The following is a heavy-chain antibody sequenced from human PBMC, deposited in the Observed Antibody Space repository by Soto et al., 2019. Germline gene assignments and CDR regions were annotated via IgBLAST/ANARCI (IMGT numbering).Heavy chain of an antibody. V-gene: IGHV3-30*18. CDR1: GFTFSDYG. Sequence: GGSLRLSCAVSGFTFSDYGMHWVRQAPGKGLEWVAVMSYAGTYKYYADSVKGRFTISRDLSGNTLFLQMNSLRLMATAEYFGAKEMYPRTVLDSISPWVDYWGQGTLVTVSS. J-gene: IGHJ4*02. CDR2: MSYAGTYK. D-gene: IGHD6-6*01. CDR3: AKEMYPRTVLDSISPWVDY.